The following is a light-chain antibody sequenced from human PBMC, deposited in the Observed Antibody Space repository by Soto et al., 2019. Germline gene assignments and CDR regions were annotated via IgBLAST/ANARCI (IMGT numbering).Light chain of an antibody. CDR1: QSVSSSY. CDR3: QQYESSATYT. J-gene: IGKJ2*01. CDR2: GAS. V-gene: IGKV3-20*01. Sequence: EIVLTQSPGTLSLSPGERATLSCRASQSVSSSYLAWYQQKPGQAPRLLIYGASNRATGIPDRFSCSGSGTDFTLTISRLEPEDFAVYYCQQYESSATYTFGQGTKLEIK.